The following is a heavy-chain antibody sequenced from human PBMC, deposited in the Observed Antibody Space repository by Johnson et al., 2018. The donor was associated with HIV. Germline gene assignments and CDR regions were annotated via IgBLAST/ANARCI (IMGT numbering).Heavy chain of an antibody. CDR1: GFTFSSYD. V-gene: IGHV3-13*01. CDR3: ARGGGS. J-gene: IGHJ3*01. D-gene: IGHD3-16*01. Sequence: DVQLVESGGGVVQPGRSLRLSCAASGFTFSSYDMHWVRQATGKGLEWVSAIGTAGDTYYPGSVKGRFSISRDKSKDTLYLQMSSLSAEDTAVYYCARGGGSWGQGTMVTVSS. CDR2: IGTAGDT.